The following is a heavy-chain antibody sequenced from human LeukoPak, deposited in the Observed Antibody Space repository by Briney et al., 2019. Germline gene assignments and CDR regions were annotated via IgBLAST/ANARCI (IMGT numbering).Heavy chain of an antibody. D-gene: IGHD2-2*01. Sequence: SGTLSLTCAVYGGSFSGYYWSWIRQPPGKGLEWIGEINHSGSTNYNPSLKSRVTISVDTSKNQFSLKLSSVTAADTAVYYCARVRRPYCSSTSCYGRGWFDPWGQGTLVTVSS. V-gene: IGHV4-34*01. CDR3: ARVRRPYCSSTSCYGRGWFDP. CDR1: GGSFSGYY. CDR2: INHSGST. J-gene: IGHJ5*02.